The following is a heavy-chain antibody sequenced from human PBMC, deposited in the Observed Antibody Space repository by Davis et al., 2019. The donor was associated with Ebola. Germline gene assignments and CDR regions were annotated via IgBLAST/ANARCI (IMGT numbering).Heavy chain of an antibody. Sequence: ASVKVSCKGSGYSFSDYYIHWVQGAPGKGLAWVGLVDPKAGKTVYAEKFQDRVTITADRSTDTVYMELSSLRFEDAAVYYCTTLDILTAYVPYAMDVWGQGTTVTVS. CDR3: TTLDILTAYVPYAMDV. V-gene: IGHV1-69-2*01. J-gene: IGHJ6*02. D-gene: IGHD3-9*01. CDR1: GYSFSDYY. CDR2: VDPKAGKT.